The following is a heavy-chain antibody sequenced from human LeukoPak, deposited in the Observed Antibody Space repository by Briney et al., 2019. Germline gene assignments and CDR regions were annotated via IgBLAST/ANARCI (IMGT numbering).Heavy chain of an antibody. V-gene: IGHV3-30-3*01. Sequence: PGGSLRLSCAASGFTFSSYAMHWVRQAPGKGLEWVAVISYDGSNKYYADSVKGRFTISRDNSKNTLYLQMNSLRAEDTAVYYCWSQMATITAPPGDYWGQGTLVTVSS. CDR3: WSQMATITAPPGDY. CDR1: GFTFSSYA. D-gene: IGHD5-24*01. CDR2: ISYDGSNK. J-gene: IGHJ4*02.